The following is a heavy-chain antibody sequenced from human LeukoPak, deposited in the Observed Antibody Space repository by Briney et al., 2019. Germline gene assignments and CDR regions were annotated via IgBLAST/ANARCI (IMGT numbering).Heavy chain of an antibody. Sequence: SETLSLTCTVSGYSISSGYYWGWIRQPPGKGLEWIGSIYHSGSTNYNPSLKSRVTISVDKSKNQFSLKLSSVTAADTAVYYCARAPDAFDIWGQGTMVTVSS. CDR3: ARAPDAFDI. V-gene: IGHV4-38-2*02. CDR1: GYSISSGYY. CDR2: IYHSGST. J-gene: IGHJ3*02.